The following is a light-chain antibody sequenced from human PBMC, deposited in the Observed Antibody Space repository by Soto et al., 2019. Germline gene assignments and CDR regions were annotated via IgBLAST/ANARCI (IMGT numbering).Light chain of an antibody. CDR2: GAS. CDR3: QQYNDWPPT. Sequence: EIVMTQSPGTLSVSPGDGATLFCRASQSVRTKLAWYQQRAGQAPRLIRYGASTRATGIPDRFSGSGSGTEFTLTISSLKSEDFEVYYCQQYNDWPPTFGQGTKVDIK. CDR1: QSVRTK. V-gene: IGKV3-15*01. J-gene: IGKJ1*01.